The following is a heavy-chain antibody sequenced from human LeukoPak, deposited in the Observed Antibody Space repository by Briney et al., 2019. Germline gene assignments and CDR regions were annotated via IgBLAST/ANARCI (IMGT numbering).Heavy chain of an antibody. CDR2: ISGSGGST. Sequence: TGGSLRLSCAASGFTFSSYAMSWVRQAPGKGLEWVSAISGSGGSTYYADSVKGRFTISRDNSKNTLYLQMNSLRAEDTAVYYCVRDDREYRYYYYFMDVWGQGTTVTVSS. J-gene: IGHJ6*02. V-gene: IGHV3-23*01. CDR1: GFTFSSYA. CDR3: VRDDREYRYYYYFMDV. D-gene: IGHD2-2*01.